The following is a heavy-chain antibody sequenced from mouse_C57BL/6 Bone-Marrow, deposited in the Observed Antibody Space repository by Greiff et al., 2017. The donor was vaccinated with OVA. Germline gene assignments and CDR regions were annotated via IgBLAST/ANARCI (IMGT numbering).Heavy chain of an antibody. CDR3: ARRGYYDYDVEAY. Sequence: VKLVESGAELARPGASVKLSCKASGYTFTSYGISWVKQRTGQGLEWIGEIYPRSGNTYYNEKFKGKATLTADKSSSTAYMELRSLTSEDSAVYFCARRGYYDYDVEAYWGQGTLVTVSA. V-gene: IGHV1-81*01. CDR1: GYTFTSYG. CDR2: IYPRSGNT. J-gene: IGHJ3*01. D-gene: IGHD2-4*01.